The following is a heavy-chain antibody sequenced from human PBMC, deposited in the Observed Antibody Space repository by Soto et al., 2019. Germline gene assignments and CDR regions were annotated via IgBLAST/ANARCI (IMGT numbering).Heavy chain of an antibody. V-gene: IGHV3-30*18. Sequence: LRLSCAASGFIFKSYGMHWVRQAPGKGLEWVAVISYDGNNIYYADSLKGRFTISRDNSKNTLYLQMNSLRAEDTALYYCAKVGGGSGYAKVDYWGPGTLVTVSS. CDR3: AKVGGGSGYAKVDY. CDR2: ISYDGNNI. D-gene: IGHD5-12*01. J-gene: IGHJ4*02. CDR1: GFIFKSYG.